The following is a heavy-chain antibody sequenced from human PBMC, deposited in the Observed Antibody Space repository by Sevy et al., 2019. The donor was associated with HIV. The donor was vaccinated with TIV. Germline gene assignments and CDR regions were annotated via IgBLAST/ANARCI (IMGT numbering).Heavy chain of an antibody. CDR3: ARGVATTYYYHYGMDV. D-gene: IGHD5-12*01. Sequence: GGCLRLSCTASGFTFSSNAMYWVRQAPGKGLEWVAVIWYDESNKYHADSVKGRFTISRDNSKNTLYLQMNSLRAEDTAVYDCARGVATTYYYHYGMDVWGQGTTVTVSS. J-gene: IGHJ6*02. CDR1: GFTFSSNA. V-gene: IGHV3-33*01. CDR2: IWYDESNK.